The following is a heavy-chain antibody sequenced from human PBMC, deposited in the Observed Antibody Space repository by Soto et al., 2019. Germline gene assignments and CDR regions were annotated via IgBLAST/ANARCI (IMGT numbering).Heavy chain of an antibody. D-gene: IGHD2-21*01. J-gene: IGHJ3*02. V-gene: IGHV1-18*01. Sequence: QIQLLQSGAEVKPPGASVKVSCKASGYTFTTSGISWVRQAPGQGLEWMGWISGYNGNKYYAQRLQGRVTMTTDTSTGTVYMELRSLRSDDTAVYFCARQYCGGNCYTHDHIDMWGQGTMVTVSS. CDR2: ISGYNGNK. CDR3: ARQYCGGNCYTHDHIDM. CDR1: GYTFTTSG.